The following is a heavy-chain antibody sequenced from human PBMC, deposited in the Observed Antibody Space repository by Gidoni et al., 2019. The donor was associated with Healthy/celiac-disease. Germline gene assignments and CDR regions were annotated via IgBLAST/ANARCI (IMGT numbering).Heavy chain of an antibody. D-gene: IGHD2-2*01. CDR3: AKELSSKKAYYYYGMDV. J-gene: IGHJ6*02. CDR1: GFPFDDYA. V-gene: IGHV3-9*01. CDR2: SSWSSGSI. Sequence: EVQLVESGGGLVQPGRSLRLSCAASGFPFDDYAMHWVRQAPGKGLGWFSGSSWSSGSIGYADSVKGRFTISRDNAKSSLYLQMNSLRAEDTALYHCAKELSSKKAYYYYGMDVWGQGTTVTVSS.